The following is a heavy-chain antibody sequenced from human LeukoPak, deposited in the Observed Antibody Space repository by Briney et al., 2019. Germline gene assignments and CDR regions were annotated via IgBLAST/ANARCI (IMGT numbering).Heavy chain of an antibody. D-gene: IGHD6-6*01. CDR2: IYYSGST. CDR1: GGSISSYY. J-gene: IGHJ5*02. Sequence: SETLSLTCTVSGGSISSYYWSWIRQPPGKGLEGIGYIYYSGSTNYNPSLKSRVTISVDTSKNQFSLKLSSVTAADTAVYYCAREEYSSSSGWFDPWGQGTLVTVSS. CDR3: AREEYSSSSGWFDP. V-gene: IGHV4-59*01.